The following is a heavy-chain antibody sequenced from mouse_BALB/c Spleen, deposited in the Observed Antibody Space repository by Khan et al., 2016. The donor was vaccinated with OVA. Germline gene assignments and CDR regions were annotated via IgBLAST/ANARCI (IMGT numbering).Heavy chain of an antibody. V-gene: IGHV5-6*01. Sequence: EVELVESGGDLVKPGGSLKLSCAASGFTFSSYSMSWVRQTPDKRLEWVATISSGGDYTYYPDNVKGRFTISRDTAKNTLYLQMSSLTSEDTAMYYCASHLTGAFAYWGQGTLVTVSA. CDR1: GFTFSSYS. J-gene: IGHJ3*01. D-gene: IGHD4-1*01. CDR2: ISSGGDYT. CDR3: ASHLTGAFAY.